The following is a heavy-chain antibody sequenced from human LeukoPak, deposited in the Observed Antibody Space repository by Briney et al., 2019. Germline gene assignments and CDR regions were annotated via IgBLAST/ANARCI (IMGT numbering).Heavy chain of an antibody. CDR2: IIPIFGTA. CDR1: GGTFSSYA. J-gene: IGHJ6*03. V-gene: IGHV1-69*01. CDR3: ARGSGVVVPAAKGIGYYYYMDV. Sequence: ASVKVSCKASGGTFSSYAISWVRQGPGQGLEWMGGIIPIFGTANYAQKFQGRVTITADESTSTAYMGLSSLRSEDTAVYYCARGSGVVVPAAKGIGYYYYMDVWGKGTTVTVSS. D-gene: IGHD2-2*01.